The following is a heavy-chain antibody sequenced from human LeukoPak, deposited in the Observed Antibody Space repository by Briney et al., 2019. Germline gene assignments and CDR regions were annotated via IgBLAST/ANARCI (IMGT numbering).Heavy chain of an antibody. CDR1: GGSISSSSYY. CDR3: ARGKVFGVVPNWFDP. CDR2: IYYSGST. V-gene: IGHV4-39*01. D-gene: IGHD3-3*01. J-gene: IGHJ5*02. Sequence: SETLSLTCTVSGGSISSSSYYWGWIRQPPGKGLEWIGSIYYSGSTYYNPSLKSRVTISVDTSKNQFSLKLSSVTAADTAVYYCARGKVFGVVPNWFDPWGQGTLVTVSS.